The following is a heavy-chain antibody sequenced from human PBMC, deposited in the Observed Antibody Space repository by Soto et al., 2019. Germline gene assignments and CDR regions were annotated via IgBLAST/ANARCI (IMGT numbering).Heavy chain of an antibody. CDR1: GGTFSSYA. CDR2: IIPIFGTA. V-gene: IGHV1-69*01. D-gene: IGHD2-2*01. Sequence: QVQLVQSGAEVKKPGSSVKVSCKASGGTFSSYAISWVRQAPGQGLEWMGGIIPIFGTANYAQKFQGRVTITADESTSTAYMELSSLRSEDTAVYYCARLLPAAAIAPGYYGMDVWGQGTTFTVSS. CDR3: ARLLPAAAIAPGYYGMDV. J-gene: IGHJ6*02.